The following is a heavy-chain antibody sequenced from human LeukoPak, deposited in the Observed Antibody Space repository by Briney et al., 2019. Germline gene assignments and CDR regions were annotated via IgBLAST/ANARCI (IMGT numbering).Heavy chain of an antibody. CDR1: GFTFSDYY. CDR3: ARELEQLWFYAFDI. CDR2: ISSSGSMI. J-gene: IGHJ3*02. D-gene: IGHD5-18*01. Sequence: GGSLRLSCAASGFTFSDYYMSWIRQAPGKGLEWVSYISSSGSMISDADSVKGRFTISRDNAKKSLYLQMNSLRAEDTAVYYCARELEQLWFYAFDIWGQGTMVTVSS. V-gene: IGHV3-11*04.